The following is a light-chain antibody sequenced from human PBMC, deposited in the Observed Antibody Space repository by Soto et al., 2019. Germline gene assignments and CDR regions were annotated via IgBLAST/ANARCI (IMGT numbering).Light chain of an antibody. J-gene: IGKJ1*01. CDR1: QSVSAW. V-gene: IGKV1-5*01. Sequence: QMTPSPCPLSSFVGDRGTLTCRASQSVSAWLAWYQQKPGKAPKVLIYDASNLQSGVPSRFSGSGFGTEFILTISSLQPDDFATYSCQHYGGLWTFGQGTKVDIK. CDR3: QHYGGLWT. CDR2: DAS.